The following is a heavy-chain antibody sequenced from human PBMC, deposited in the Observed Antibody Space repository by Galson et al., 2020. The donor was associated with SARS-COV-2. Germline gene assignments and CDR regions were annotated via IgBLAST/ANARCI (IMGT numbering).Heavy chain of an antibody. CDR1: GFTFSSYS. CDR3: ASNRGYSGYDLPSPLDY. D-gene: IGHD5-12*01. CDR2: ISSSSSYI. Sequence: AGESLKISCAASGFTFSSYSMNWVRQAPGKGLEWVSSISSSSSYIYYADSVKGRFTISRDNAKNSLYLQMNSLRAEDTAVYYCASNRGYSGYDLPSPLDYWGQGTLVTVSS. J-gene: IGHJ4*02. V-gene: IGHV3-21*01.